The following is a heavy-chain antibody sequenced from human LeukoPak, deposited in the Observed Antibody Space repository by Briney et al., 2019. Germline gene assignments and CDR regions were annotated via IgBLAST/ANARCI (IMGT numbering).Heavy chain of an antibody. CDR1: GFTFSSYW. Sequence: PGGSLRLSCAASGFTFSSYWMSWVRQAPGKGLEWVANIKQDGSEKYYVDSVKGRFTISRDNAKNSLYLQMNSLRAEDTAVYYCALFGAAAGTYWNDVLDYWGQGTLVTVSS. CDR3: ALFGAAAGTYWNDVLDY. D-gene: IGHD6-13*01. V-gene: IGHV3-7*01. CDR2: IKQDGSEK. J-gene: IGHJ4*02.